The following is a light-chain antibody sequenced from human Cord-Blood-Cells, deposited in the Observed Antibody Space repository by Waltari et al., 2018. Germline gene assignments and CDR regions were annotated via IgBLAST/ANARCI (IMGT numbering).Light chain of an antibody. Sequence: QSALTQPASVSGSPGQSITISCTGTSSDVGSYNLVSWYQQHPGKAPKLMIYEGSKRPSGVSNRLSGSKSGHSASLTISGLQAEDEADYYCCSYAGSSTWVFGGGTKLTVL. CDR2: EGS. V-gene: IGLV2-23*01. CDR3: CSYAGSSTWV. J-gene: IGLJ3*02. CDR1: SSDVGSYNL.